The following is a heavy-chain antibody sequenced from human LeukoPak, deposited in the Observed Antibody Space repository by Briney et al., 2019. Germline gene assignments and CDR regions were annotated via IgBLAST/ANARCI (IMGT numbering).Heavy chain of an antibody. CDR1: GGSISSYY. Sequence: SETLSLTCTVSGGSISSYYWGWIRQPPGKGLEWIGSIYYSGSTYYNPSLKSRVTISVDTSKNQFSLKLSSVTAADTAVYYCARDTVVPAAIGRGYYYYGMDVWGQGTTVTVSS. CDR2: IYYSGST. J-gene: IGHJ6*02. D-gene: IGHD2-2*02. CDR3: ARDTVVPAAIGRGYYYYGMDV. V-gene: IGHV4-39*07.